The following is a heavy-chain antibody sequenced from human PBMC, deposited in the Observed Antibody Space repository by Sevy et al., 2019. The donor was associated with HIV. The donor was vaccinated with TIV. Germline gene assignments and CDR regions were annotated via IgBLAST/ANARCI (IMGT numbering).Heavy chain of an antibody. Sequence: GGSLRLSCAASRFTLRSYAMSWVRQAPGKGLEWVSAISGSGVSTYYADSVKGRFTISRDNSKNTLYLQMNSLRAEDTDVYYCAKDVRYDSSGYFDYWGQGILVTVSS. CDR2: ISGSGVST. J-gene: IGHJ4*02. D-gene: IGHD3-22*01. CDR1: RFTLRSYA. CDR3: AKDVRYDSSGYFDY. V-gene: IGHV3-23*01.